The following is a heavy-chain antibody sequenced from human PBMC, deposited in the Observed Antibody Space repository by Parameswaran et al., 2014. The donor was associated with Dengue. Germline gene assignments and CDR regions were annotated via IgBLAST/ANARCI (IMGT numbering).Heavy chain of an antibody. CDR1: GFTFSSYA. CDR3: ARDDYYDSSGYYYGNGMDV. CDR2: ISYDGSNK. Sequence: SLKISCAASGFTFSSYAMHWVRQAPGKGLEWVAVISYDGSNKYYADSVKGRFTISRDNSKNTLYLQMNSLRAEDTAVYYCARDDYYDSSGYYYGNGMDVWGQGTTVTVSS. J-gene: IGHJ6*02. V-gene: IGHV3-30-3*01. D-gene: IGHD3-22*01.